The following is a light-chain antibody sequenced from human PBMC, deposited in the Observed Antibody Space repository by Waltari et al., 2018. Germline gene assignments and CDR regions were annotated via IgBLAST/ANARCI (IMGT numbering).Light chain of an antibody. CDR3: GSYTVTNNLYV. V-gene: IGLV2-8*01. CDR1: GSDVCHLTL. CDR2: ELN. J-gene: IGLJ1*01. Sequence: QSAPTQPPAASGAPPHSVTISCTDTGSDVCHLTLISRYQQRPGQAPKLLMFELNKRPSGVSSRFSGSKSANAASLTISGLQAEDEGDYYCGSYTVTNNLYVFGTGTKVTVL.